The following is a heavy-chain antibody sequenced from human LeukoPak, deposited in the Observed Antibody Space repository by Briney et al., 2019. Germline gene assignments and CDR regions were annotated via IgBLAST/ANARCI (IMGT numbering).Heavy chain of an antibody. CDR3: ARAVPNYYGTGSPFPLFDY. CDR1: GGSITSYY. V-gene: IGHV4-59*01. D-gene: IGHD3-10*01. J-gene: IGHJ4*02. CDR2: IFYSGST. Sequence: PSETLSLTCSVSGGSITSYYWSWVRQPPGKGPEWIGYIFYSGSTNYNPSLKSRVTISVDTSKNEFSLKLRSVTAADTDVYYCARAVPNYYGTGSPFPLFDYWGPGTLVTVS.